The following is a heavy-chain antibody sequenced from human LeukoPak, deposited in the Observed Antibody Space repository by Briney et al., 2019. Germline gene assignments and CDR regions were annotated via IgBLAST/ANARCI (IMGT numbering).Heavy chain of an antibody. V-gene: IGHV3-30*18. CDR2: ISYDGSNK. J-gene: IGHJ5*02. Sequence: GRSLRLSCAASGFTFSSYGMHWVRQAPGKGLEWVAVISYDGSNKYYADSVKGRFTISRDNSKNTLYLQVNSLRAEDTAVYYCAKDPRLIVVVTATPRWFDPWGQGTLVTVSS. CDR1: GFTFSSYG. D-gene: IGHD2-21*02. CDR3: AKDPRLIVVVTATPRWFDP.